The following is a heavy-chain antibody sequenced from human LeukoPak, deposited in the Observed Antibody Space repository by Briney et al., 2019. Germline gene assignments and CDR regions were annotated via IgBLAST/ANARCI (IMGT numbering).Heavy chain of an antibody. D-gene: IGHD6-19*01. CDR2: IYSSGST. CDR1: GGSISHYY. V-gene: IGHV4-4*07. J-gene: IGHJ4*02. CDR3: ARELSTGWPGFDY. Sequence: SETLSLTCTVSGGSISHYYWSWIRQPAGKGLEWIGRIYSSGSTNYNPSLKSRVTMSADKSKSQFSLKLSSVTAADTAVYYCARELSTGWPGFDYWGQGTLVTVSS.